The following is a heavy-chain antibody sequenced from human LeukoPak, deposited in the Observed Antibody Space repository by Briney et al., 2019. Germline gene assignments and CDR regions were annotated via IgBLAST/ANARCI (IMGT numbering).Heavy chain of an antibody. Sequence: GGSLRLSCAASGFTFSSYAMSWVRQAPGKGLVWVSHINTDGSITSYADSVKGRFTISRDNAKNTLYLQMNSLRAEEDTGVYYCTRSLATKYWGQGTLVIVSS. CDR1: GFTFSSYA. J-gene: IGHJ4*02. D-gene: IGHD5-24*01. V-gene: IGHV3-74*01. CDR3: TRSLATKY. CDR2: INTDGSIT.